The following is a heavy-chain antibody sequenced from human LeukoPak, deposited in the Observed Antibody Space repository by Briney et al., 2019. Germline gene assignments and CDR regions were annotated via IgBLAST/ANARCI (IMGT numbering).Heavy chain of an antibody. J-gene: IGHJ6*03. CDR2: IKQDGSEK. Sequence: PGGSLRLSCAASGFTFRSYWMSWVRQAPGKGLEWVANIKQDGSEKYYADSVKGRFTISRDNAKNSLYLQMNSLRAEDTAVYYCARNPGIAARRGNYYYMDSWGKGTTVTVSS. CDR1: GFTFRSYW. V-gene: IGHV3-7*01. D-gene: IGHD6-6*01. CDR3: ARNPGIAARRGNYYYMDS.